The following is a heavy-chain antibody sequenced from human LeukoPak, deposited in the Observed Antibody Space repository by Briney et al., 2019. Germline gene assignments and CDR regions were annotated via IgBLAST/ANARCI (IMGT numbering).Heavy chain of an antibody. Sequence: GESLRISCKGSGYSFTSYWISWVRQMPGKGLEWMGRIDPSDSYTNYSPSFQGHVTISADKSISTAYLQWSSLKASDTAMYYCARRLEYYGSGSYLSEYAFDIWGQGTMVTVSS. J-gene: IGHJ3*02. CDR3: ARRLEYYGSGSYLSEYAFDI. CDR1: GYSFTSYW. D-gene: IGHD3-10*01. V-gene: IGHV5-10-1*01. CDR2: IDPSDSYT.